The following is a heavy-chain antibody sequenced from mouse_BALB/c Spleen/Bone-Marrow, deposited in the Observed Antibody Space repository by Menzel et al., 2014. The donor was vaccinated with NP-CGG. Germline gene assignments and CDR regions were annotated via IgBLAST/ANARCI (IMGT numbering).Heavy chain of an antibody. Sequence: VQLQQSGAELARPGVSVKMSCQASGYTFTRYTMHWEKKRPGQGLEWIGYIIPNSGYSNYNQKFKDKATLTADKSSSTAYMQLSSLTSEGSAVYYCTIRYYAMDYWGQGTSVTVSS. J-gene: IGHJ4*01. V-gene: IGHV1-4*01. CDR1: GYTFTRYT. D-gene: IGHD1-1*01. CDR3: TIRYYAMDY. CDR2: IIPNSGYS.